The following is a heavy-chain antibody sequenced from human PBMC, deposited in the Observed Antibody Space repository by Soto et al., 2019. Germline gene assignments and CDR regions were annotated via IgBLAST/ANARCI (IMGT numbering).Heavy chain of an antibody. Sequence: AGGAPRLSRCASGGTFSGAAIHVVRHASRERPGGVCRIRSKANSYATEYAASVKGRFTISRDDSKNTAYLQMNSLKTEDTAVYYCTTKDIVLVPAAMHPYYYGMDVWGQGTTVTVSS. V-gene: IGHV3-73*01. D-gene: IGHD2-2*01. CDR1: GGTFSGAA. J-gene: IGHJ6*02. CDR3: TTKDIVLVPAAMHPYYYGMDV. CDR2: IRSKANSYAT.